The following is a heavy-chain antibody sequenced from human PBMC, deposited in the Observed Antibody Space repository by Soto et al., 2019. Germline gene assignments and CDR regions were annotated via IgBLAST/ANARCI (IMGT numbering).Heavy chain of an antibody. CDR1: GFTFNNYA. Sequence: GSLRLSCAASGFTFNNYAMHWVRQSPGKGLEWVAVISFDGREKYVDSVRGRFTISRDNSKNTLYLQMNSLRAEDTAIYYCAREVSGTSFDSWGQGTLVTV. CDR2: ISFDGREK. D-gene: IGHD1-7*01. V-gene: IGHV3-30*14. J-gene: IGHJ4*02. CDR3: AREVSGTSFDS.